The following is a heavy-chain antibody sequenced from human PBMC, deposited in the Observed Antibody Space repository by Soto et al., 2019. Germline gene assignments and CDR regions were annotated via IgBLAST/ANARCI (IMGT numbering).Heavy chain of an antibody. Sequence: SETLSVTCAVYGGSFSGYYWSWIRQPPGKGLEWIGEINHSGSTNYNPSLKSRVTISVDTSKNQFSLKLSSVTAADTAVYYCARRLILTGYYKKDVGYYFDYWGQGTLVTVSS. J-gene: IGHJ4*02. CDR2: INHSGST. D-gene: IGHD3-9*01. V-gene: IGHV4-34*01. CDR1: GGSFSGYY. CDR3: ARRLILTGYYKKDVGYYFDY.